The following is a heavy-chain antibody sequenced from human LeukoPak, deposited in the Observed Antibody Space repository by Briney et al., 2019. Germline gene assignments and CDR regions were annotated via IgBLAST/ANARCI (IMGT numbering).Heavy chain of an antibody. CDR2: IKQDGSEK. CDR1: GFTFSSHW. J-gene: IGHJ6*02. V-gene: IGHV3-7*03. Sequence: GGSLRLSCAASGFTFSSHWMSWVRQAPGKGLEWVANIKQDGSEKYYVDSVKGRFTISRDNAKNSLYLQMNSLRAEDTAVYYCAREAVSYGMDVWGQGTTVTVSS. D-gene: IGHD4-11*01. CDR3: AREAVSYGMDV.